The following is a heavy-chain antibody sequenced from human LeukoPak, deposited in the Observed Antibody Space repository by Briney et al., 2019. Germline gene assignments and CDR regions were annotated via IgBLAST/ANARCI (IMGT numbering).Heavy chain of an antibody. CDR2: FSGSGGST. J-gene: IGHJ4*02. D-gene: IGHD2-2*03. CDR1: GFTLSSYA. V-gene: IGHV3-23*01. CDR3: AKSRLDIVVVPVTDY. Sequence: GSLRLSCATSGFTLSSYAMSWVRQAPGKGLEGVLAFSGSGGSTYYADSVKGRFTISRDNSKNTLYLQMNSLRAEDTAVYYCAKSRLDIVVVPVTDYWGQGTLVTVSS.